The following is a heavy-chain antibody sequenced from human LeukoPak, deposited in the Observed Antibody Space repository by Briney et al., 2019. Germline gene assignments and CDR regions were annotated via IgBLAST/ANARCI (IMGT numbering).Heavy chain of an antibody. Sequence: GGSLRLSCTASGFTFSRYAMSWVRQAPGKGLEWVSAFSGGNGKAYYADSVKGRVTISRDNSQNTLYLQMNSLRAEDTAVYYCAKGCSDSCYSAGCYWGQGTLVTVSS. CDR2: FSGGNGKA. CDR3: AKGCSDSCYSAGCY. J-gene: IGHJ4*02. V-gene: IGHV3-23*01. CDR1: GFTFSRYA. D-gene: IGHD2-15*01.